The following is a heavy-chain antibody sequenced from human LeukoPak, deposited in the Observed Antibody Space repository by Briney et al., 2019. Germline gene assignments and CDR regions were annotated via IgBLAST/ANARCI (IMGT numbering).Heavy chain of an antibody. CDR2: IYYSGST. J-gene: IGHJ3*02. V-gene: IGHV4-30-4*01. CDR1: GGSISSGDYY. CDR3: ARSWYYDILTGQSAFDI. Sequence: SETLSLTCTVSGGSISSGDYYWSWIRQPPGKGLEWIGYIYYSGSTYYNPSLKSRVTISVDTSKNQFSLKLSSVTAADTAVYYCARSWYYDILTGQSAFDIWGQGTMVTVSS. D-gene: IGHD3-9*01.